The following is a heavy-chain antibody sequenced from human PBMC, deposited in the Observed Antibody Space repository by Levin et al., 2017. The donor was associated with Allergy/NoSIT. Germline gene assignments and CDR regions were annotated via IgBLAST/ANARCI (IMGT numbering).Heavy chain of an antibody. CDR3: ARERYSYGYPHYYYGMDV. CDR1: GGTFSSYA. D-gene: IGHD5-18*01. V-gene: IGHV1-69*06. Sequence: SVKVSCKASGGTFSSYAISWVRQAPGQGLEWMGGIIPIFGTANYAQKFQGRVTITADKSTSTAYMELSSLRSEDTAVYYCARERYSYGYPHYYYGMDVWGQGTTVTVSS. J-gene: IGHJ6*02. CDR2: IIPIFGTA.